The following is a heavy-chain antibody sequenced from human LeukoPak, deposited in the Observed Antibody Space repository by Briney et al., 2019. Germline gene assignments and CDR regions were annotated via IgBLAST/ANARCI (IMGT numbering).Heavy chain of an antibody. Sequence: GGSLRLSCAASGFTFSGSAMHWVRQASGKGLEWVGRIRSKPNNYATAYAASVKGRFTFSRDNSKNTLYLQMNSLRAEDTAVYYCAKTLDGGYVSFDYWGQGTLVTVSS. CDR2: IRSKPNNYAT. D-gene: IGHD5-12*01. CDR1: GFTFSGSA. CDR3: AKTLDGGYVSFDY. J-gene: IGHJ4*02. V-gene: IGHV3-73*01.